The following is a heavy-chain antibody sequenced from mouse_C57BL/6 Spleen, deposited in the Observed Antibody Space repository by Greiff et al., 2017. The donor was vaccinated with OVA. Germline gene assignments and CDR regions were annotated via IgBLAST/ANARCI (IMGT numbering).Heavy chain of an antibody. D-gene: IGHD3-1*01. Sequence: EVKLVESEGGLVQPGSSMKLSCTASGFTFSDYYMAWVRQVPEKGLEWVANINYDGSSTYYLDSLKSRFIISRDNAKNILYLQMSSLKSEDTATYYCARDRLRLGAMDYWGQGTSVTVSS. CDR2: INYDGSST. CDR3: ARDRLRLGAMDY. J-gene: IGHJ4*01. CDR1: GFTFSDYY. V-gene: IGHV5-16*01.